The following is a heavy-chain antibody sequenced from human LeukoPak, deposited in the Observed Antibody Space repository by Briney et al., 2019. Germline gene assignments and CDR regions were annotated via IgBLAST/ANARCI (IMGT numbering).Heavy chain of an antibody. Sequence: GGSLRLSCAASGFTFSSYAMSWVRQAPGKGLEWVSAISGSGGSTYYADSAKGRFTISRDNSRDTLYLQMNSLRAEDTAVYYCAKGYYDYVWGSYYFDYWGQGTLVTVSS. D-gene: IGHD3-16*01. CDR1: GFTFSSYA. V-gene: IGHV3-23*01. CDR2: ISGSGGST. J-gene: IGHJ4*02. CDR3: AKGYYDYVWGSYYFDY.